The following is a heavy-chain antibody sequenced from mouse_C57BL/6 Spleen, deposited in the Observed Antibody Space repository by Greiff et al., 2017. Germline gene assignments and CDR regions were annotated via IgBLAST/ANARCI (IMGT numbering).Heavy chain of an antibody. CDR3: AREGAYPYYAMDY. CDR2: INPGSGGT. V-gene: IGHV1-54*01. Sequence: VKLMESGAELVRPGTSVKVSCKASGYAFTNYLIEWVKQRPGQGLEWIGVINPGSGGTNYNEKFKGKATLTADKSSSTAYMQLSSLTSEDSAVYFCAREGAYPYYAMDYWGQGTSVTVSS. CDR1: GYAFTNYL. J-gene: IGHJ4*01. D-gene: IGHD2-10*01.